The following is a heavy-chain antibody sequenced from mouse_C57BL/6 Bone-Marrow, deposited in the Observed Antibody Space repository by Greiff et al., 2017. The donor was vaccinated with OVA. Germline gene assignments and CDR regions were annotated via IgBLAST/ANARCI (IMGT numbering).Heavy chain of an antibody. CDR2: ISDGGSYT. CDR3: ARDDWYYAMDY. Sequence: EVQVVESGGGLVKPGGSLKLSCAASGFTFSSYAMSWVRQTPEKRLEWVATISDGGSYTYSPDNVKGRFTISRDNAKNNLYLQMSHLKSEDTAMYYCARDDWYYAMDYWGQGTSVTVSS. D-gene: IGHD4-1*01. V-gene: IGHV5-4*01. J-gene: IGHJ4*01. CDR1: GFTFSSYA.